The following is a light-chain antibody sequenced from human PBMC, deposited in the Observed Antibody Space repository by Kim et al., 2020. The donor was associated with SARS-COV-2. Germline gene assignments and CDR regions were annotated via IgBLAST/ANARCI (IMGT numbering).Light chain of an antibody. CDR2: VLA. CDR3: HQYRKYHPDVT. Sequence: VVDTITITCRARLGISSALVLYQQKGETRPPLLIFVLARVHIRVPARFSCSGSGIDSSLTISGLHPEDAASDYCHQYRKYHPDVTFGGGTKVDIK. J-gene: IGKJ4*01. V-gene: IGKV1-13*01. CDR1: LGISSA.